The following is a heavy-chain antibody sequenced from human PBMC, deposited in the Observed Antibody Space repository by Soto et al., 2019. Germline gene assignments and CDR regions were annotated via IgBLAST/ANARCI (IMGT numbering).Heavy chain of an antibody. J-gene: IGHJ6*02. V-gene: IGHV3-33*01. CDR2: IWYDGSNK. CDR1: GFTFSSYG. D-gene: IGHD4-17*01. Sequence: QVQLVESGGGVVQPGRSLRLSCAASGFTFSSYGMHWVRQAPGKGLEWVAVIWYDGSNKYYADSVKGRFTISRDNSKNTLYLQMNSLRAEDTAVYYCARDSAPLYGDYLSGGMDVWGQGTTVTVSS. CDR3: ARDSAPLYGDYLSGGMDV.